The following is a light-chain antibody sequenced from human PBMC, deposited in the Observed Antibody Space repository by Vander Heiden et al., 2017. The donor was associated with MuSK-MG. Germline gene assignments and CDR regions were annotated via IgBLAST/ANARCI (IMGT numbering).Light chain of an antibody. Sequence: DNQMTQSPSSLSASVGDRVTITCRASQSIATYLNWYQQKPGKAPKLLIYGASSLQSGVPSRFSGSGSGTDFNITICSLQREDLASYYCQQSYRIPYTFGQGTKLEIK. J-gene: IGKJ2*01. CDR3: QQSYRIPYT. V-gene: IGKV1-39*01. CDR1: QSIATY. CDR2: GAS.